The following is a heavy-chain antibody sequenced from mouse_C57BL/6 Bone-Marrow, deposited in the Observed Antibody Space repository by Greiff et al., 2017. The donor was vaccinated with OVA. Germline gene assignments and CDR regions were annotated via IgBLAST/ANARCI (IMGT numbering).Heavy chain of an antibody. Sequence: EVKLVESGAELVRPGASVKLSCTASGFNIKDDYMHWVKQRPEQGLEWIGWIDPENGDTEYASKFQGKATITADTSSNTAYLQLSSLTSEDTAVYYCTKDYYGSSYHYAMDYWGQGTSVTVSS. CDR1: GFNIKDDY. CDR3: TKDYYGSSYHYAMDY. V-gene: IGHV14-4*01. CDR2: IDPENGDT. J-gene: IGHJ4*01. D-gene: IGHD1-1*01.